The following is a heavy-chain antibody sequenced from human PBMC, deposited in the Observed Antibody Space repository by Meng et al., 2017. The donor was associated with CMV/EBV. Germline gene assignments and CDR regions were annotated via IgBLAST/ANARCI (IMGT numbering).Heavy chain of an antibody. CDR1: GFPVSGNY. J-gene: IGHJ4*02. V-gene: IGHV3-66*02. Sequence: GGSLRLSFAASGFPVSGNYMSWVRQAPGKGLEWVSVVFGGASTYYADSVKGRFTISRDNAKNMLYLQMNSLRAEDTAVYYCAREIRDDYTWGFFDYWGQGTLVTVSS. CDR3: AREIRDDYTWGFFDY. CDR2: VFGGAST. D-gene: IGHD5-24*01.